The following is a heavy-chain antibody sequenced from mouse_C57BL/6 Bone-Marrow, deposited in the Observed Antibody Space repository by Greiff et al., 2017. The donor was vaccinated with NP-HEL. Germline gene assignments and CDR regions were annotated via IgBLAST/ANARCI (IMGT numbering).Heavy chain of an antibody. V-gene: IGHV1-59*01. CDR2: IDPSDSYT. D-gene: IGHD1-2*01. J-gene: IGHJ3*01. CDR3: ARWRTTASPY. Sequence: VQLQQSGAELVRPGTSVKLSCKASGYTFTSYWMHWVKQRPGQGLEWIGVIDPSDSYTNYNQKFKGKATLTVDTSSSTAYMQLSSLTSEDSAVYYCARWRTTASPYWGQGTLVTVSA. CDR1: GYTFTSYW.